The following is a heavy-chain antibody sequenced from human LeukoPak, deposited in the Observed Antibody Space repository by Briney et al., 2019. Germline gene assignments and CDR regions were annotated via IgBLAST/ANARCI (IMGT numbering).Heavy chain of an antibody. CDR2: ISSSSTYR. V-gene: IGHV3-21*01. Sequence: GGSLRLSCAASGFTFSSYSMSWVRQAPGKGLEWVSSISSSSTYRYYAASVKGRFTISRDNAKNSLYLQMNSLRVEDTAVYYCAKVAKYYYGSETYYFFEHWGQGTPVTASS. CDR1: GFTFSSYS. CDR3: AKVAKYYYGSETYYFFEH. J-gene: IGHJ4*02. D-gene: IGHD3-10*01.